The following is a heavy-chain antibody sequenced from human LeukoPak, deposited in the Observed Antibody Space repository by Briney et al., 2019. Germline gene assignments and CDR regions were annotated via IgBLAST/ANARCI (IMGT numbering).Heavy chain of an antibody. D-gene: IGHD3-10*01. CDR2: IIPIFGTA. CDR1: GGTFSSCA. J-gene: IGHJ3*02. Sequence: SVKVSCKASGGTFSSCAISWVRQAPGQGLEWMGWIIPIFGTANYAQKFQGRVTITTDESTSTAYMELSSLRSEDTAVYYCARDFRLGTGHDAFDSWGQGTMVTVSS. CDR3: ARDFRLGTGHDAFDS. V-gene: IGHV1-69*05.